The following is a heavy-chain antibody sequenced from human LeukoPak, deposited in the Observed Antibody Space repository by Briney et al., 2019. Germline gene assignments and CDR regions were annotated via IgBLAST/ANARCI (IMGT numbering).Heavy chain of an antibody. V-gene: IGHV3-33*01. CDR2: IWYDGSNK. Sequence: PGGSLRLSCAASGFTFSSYGMHWVRQAPGKGLEWVAVIWYDGSNKYYADSVKGRFTISRDNAKNSLYLQMNSLRAEDTAVYYCARDTGDIVLMVYAISYYYYGMDVGGQGTTVTVSS. CDR1: GFTFSSYG. J-gene: IGHJ6*02. CDR3: ARDTGDIVLMVYAISYYYYGMDV. D-gene: IGHD2-8*01.